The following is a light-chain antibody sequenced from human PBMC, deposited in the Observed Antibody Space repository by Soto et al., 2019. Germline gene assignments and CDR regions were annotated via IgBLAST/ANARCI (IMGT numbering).Light chain of an antibody. CDR2: GAA. Sequence: EIVMTQSPATLSVSPGERVTLSCRASQSVSSNLAWYQQKPGQSPRLLIYGAATRATGIRARFSGSGSGTEFTLTISSLESEDVADYYCNKYINLWTFGQGTKVEIK. CDR3: NKYINLWT. V-gene: IGKV3-15*01. CDR1: QSVSSN. J-gene: IGKJ1*01.